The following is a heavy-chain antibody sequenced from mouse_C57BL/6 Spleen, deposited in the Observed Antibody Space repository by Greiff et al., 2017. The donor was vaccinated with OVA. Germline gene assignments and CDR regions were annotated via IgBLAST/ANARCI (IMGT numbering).Heavy chain of an antibody. D-gene: IGHD3-2*02. J-gene: IGHJ2*01. CDR3: ARGDSSGYLDY. CDR2: INPSTGGT. V-gene: IGHV1-42*01. Sequence: EVQRVESGPELVKPGASVKISCKASGYSFTGYYMNWVKQSPEKSLEWIGEINPSTGGTTYNQKFKAKATLTVDKSSSTAYMQLKSLTSEDSAVYYCARGDSSGYLDYWGQGTTLTVSS. CDR1: GYSFTGYY.